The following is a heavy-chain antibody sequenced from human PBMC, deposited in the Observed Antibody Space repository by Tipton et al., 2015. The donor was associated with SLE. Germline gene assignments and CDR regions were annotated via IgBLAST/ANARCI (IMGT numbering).Heavy chain of an antibody. J-gene: IGHJ4*02. CDR2: IYYSGTT. V-gene: IGHV4-59*01. CDR3: AREGDGYSFDY. CDR1: GDSISNYF. Sequence: TLSLTCTVSGDSISNYFWSWIRQPPGKGLEWIGYIYYSGTTNYNPSLKSRVTISVDTSKKQISLKLTSVTAADTAVYYCAREGDGYSFDYWCQGTLVTVSS. D-gene: IGHD5-24*01.